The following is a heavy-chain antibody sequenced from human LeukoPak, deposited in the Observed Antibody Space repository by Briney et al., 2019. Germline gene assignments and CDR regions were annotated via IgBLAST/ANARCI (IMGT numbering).Heavy chain of an antibody. J-gene: IGHJ4*02. CDR3: AKKQVRGVLMMYFDY. CDR1: GFTFSSYA. D-gene: IGHD3-10*01. V-gene: IGHV3-30-3*02. CDR2: ISYDGSNK. Sequence: PGGSLRLSCAASGFTFSSYAMHWVRQAPGKGLEWVAVISYDGSNKYYADSVKGRFTISRDNSKNTLYLQMNTLRVEDTAVYFCAKKQVRGVLMMYFDYWGQGTLVTVFS.